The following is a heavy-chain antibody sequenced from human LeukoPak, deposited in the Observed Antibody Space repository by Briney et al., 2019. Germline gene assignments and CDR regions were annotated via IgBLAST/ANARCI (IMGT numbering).Heavy chain of an antibody. D-gene: IGHD3-16*02. Sequence: KPSETLSLTCTVSGGSISSSSYFWGWLRQPPGKGLEWIGSNYYSGSNYYHPSLKSRVTISVDTSKNQFSLKLSSVTAADTAVYYCARPSTDYVWGSYRTGAFDIWGQGTMVTVSS. CDR3: ARPSTDYVWGSYRTGAFDI. J-gene: IGHJ3*02. CDR2: NYYSGSN. V-gene: IGHV4-39*01. CDR1: GGSISSSSYF.